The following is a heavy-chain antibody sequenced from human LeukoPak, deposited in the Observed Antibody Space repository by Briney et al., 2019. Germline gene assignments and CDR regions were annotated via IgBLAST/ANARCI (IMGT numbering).Heavy chain of an antibody. CDR2: IKQDGSEK. J-gene: IGHJ4*02. CDR3: ARVGWVVVPAASPFDY. V-gene: IGHV3-7*01. D-gene: IGHD2-2*01. CDR1: GFTFSSYW. Sequence: PGGSLRLSCAASGFTFSSYWMSWVRQAPGKGLEWVANIKQDGSEKYYVDSVKGRLTISRDNAKNSLYLQMNSLRAEDTAVYYCARVGWVVVPAASPFDYWGQGTLVTVSS.